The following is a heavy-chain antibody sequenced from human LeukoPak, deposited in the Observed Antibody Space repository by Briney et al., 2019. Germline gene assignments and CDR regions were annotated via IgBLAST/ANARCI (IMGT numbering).Heavy chain of an antibody. Sequence: GGSLRLSCAASGFTVSSNYMSWVRQAPGKGLEWVSVIYSGGSTYYADSVKGRFTISRDNSKNTLYLQMNSLRAEDTAMYYCARMMYGVIAEYYFDYWGQGTLVTVSS. CDR3: ARMMYGVIAEYYFDY. CDR1: GFTVSSNY. J-gene: IGHJ4*02. D-gene: IGHD3-16*02. CDR2: IYSGGST. V-gene: IGHV3-66*02.